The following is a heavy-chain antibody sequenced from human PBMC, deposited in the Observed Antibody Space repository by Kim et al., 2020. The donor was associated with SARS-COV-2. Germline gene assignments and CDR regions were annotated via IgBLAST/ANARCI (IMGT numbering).Heavy chain of an antibody. V-gene: IGHV3-23*01. CDR3: AKVRTQENRRTLYYYYGMDV. Sequence: GGSLRLSCAASGFTFSSYAMSWVRQAPGKGLEWVSAISGSGGSTYYADSVKGRFTISRDNSKNTLYLQMNSLRAEDTAVYYCAKVRTQENRRTLYYYYGMDVWGQGTTVTVSS. J-gene: IGHJ6*02. CDR1: GFTFSSYA. D-gene: IGHD4-17*01. CDR2: ISGSGGST.